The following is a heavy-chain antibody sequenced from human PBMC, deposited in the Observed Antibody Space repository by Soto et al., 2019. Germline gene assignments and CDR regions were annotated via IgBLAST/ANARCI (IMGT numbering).Heavy chain of an antibody. CDR1: GGSISSYY. Sequence: SETLSLTCTVSGGSISSYYWIWIRQPPGKGLEWIGYIYYSGSTNYNPSLKSRVTISVDTSKNQFSLKLSSVTAADTAVYYCARGVLLWFGELSVGYYYYYMDVWGKGTTVTVSS. D-gene: IGHD3-10*01. CDR3: ARGVLLWFGELSVGYYYYYMDV. J-gene: IGHJ6*03. CDR2: IYYSGST. V-gene: IGHV4-59*01.